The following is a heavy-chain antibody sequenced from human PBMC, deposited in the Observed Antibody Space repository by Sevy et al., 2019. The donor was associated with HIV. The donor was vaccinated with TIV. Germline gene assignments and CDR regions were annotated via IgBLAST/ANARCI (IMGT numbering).Heavy chain of an antibody. Sequence: GGSLRLSCAASGFTFSANWMNWVRQAPGKWLEWVANIKADGSDKHYVDSVEGPFTISRDNAKNLLFLQMNSLRVEDTAVYYCAHETFGRFESWGQGTLVTVSS. CDR1: GFTFSANW. CDR2: IKADGSDK. D-gene: IGHD3-16*01. V-gene: IGHV3-7*01. J-gene: IGHJ4*02. CDR3: AHETFGRFES.